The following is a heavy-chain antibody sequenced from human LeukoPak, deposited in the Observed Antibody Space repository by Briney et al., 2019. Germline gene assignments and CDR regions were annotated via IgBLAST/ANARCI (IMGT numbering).Heavy chain of an antibody. Sequence: SVKVSCKASGGTFISYAISWVRQAPGQGLEWMGGIIPIFGTANYAQKFQGTVTITADESTSTPYMELSSLRAEDTAAYYCARGLPGYSSGWPFDYWGRGTLVTVCS. CDR1: GGTFISYA. V-gene: IGHV1-69*01. CDR2: IIPIFGTA. CDR3: ARGLPGYSSGWPFDY. D-gene: IGHD6-19*01. J-gene: IGHJ4*02.